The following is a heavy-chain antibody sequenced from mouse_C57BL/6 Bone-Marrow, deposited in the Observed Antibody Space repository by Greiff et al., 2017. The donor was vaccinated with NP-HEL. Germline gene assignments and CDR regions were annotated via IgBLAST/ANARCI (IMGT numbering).Heavy chain of an antibody. J-gene: IGHJ4*01. V-gene: IGHV1-69*01. CDR1: GYTFTSYW. CDR3: AYGRYYAMDY. CDR2: IDPSDSYT. D-gene: IGHD1-2*01. Sequence: QVQLQQPGAELVMPGASVKLSCKASGYTFTSYWMHWVKQRPGQGLEWIGEIDPSDSYTNYNQKLQGKSTLTVDKSSSTAYMQLSSLTSEDSAVYYCAYGRYYAMDYWGQGTSVTVSS.